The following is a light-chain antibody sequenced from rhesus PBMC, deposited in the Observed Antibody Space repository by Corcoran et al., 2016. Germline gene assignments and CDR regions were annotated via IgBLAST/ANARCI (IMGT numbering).Light chain of an antibody. CDR1: QSISYC. Sequence: DIQMTQSPSSLSASVGDTVTITCRASQSISYCLAWYQQKPGKVPNLLIYKAANLQSGVPSRFSGSGYWTDFTRTISSLQTEDFANYYCLQYSSSPYSFGQGTKVEIK. V-gene: IGKV1-22*01. CDR2: KAA. J-gene: IGKJ2*01. CDR3: LQYSSSPYS.